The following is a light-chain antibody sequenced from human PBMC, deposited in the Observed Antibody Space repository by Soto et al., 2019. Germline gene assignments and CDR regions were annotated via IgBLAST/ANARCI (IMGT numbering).Light chain of an antibody. V-gene: IGLV1-47*01. J-gene: IGLJ1*01. CDR2: RNN. CDR1: TSNIGSNY. CDR3: ATWDDSLTSFYV. Sequence: QSVLTQPPSASGTPGQGVTISCSGSTSNIGSNYVYWYQQLPGTAPKLLIYRNNQRPSGVPDRFSGSKSGTSASLAISGLRYEDEDDYLRATWDDSLTSFYVFGTGTKVTVL.